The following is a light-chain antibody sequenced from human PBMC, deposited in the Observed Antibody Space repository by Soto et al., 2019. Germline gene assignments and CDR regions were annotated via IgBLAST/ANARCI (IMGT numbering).Light chain of an antibody. CDR3: SSYTTYSAYV. CDR2: DVS. J-gene: IGLJ1*01. CDR1: SADVGRYNY. V-gene: IGLV2-14*03. Sequence: QSALTQPASVSGSPGQSIAVSCAGTSADVGRYNYVSWYQQHPGKAPKLIIYDVSKRPSGVSDRFSGSRSGNTASLTISGLQAGDEADYYCSSYTTYSAYVFGTGTKLTVL.